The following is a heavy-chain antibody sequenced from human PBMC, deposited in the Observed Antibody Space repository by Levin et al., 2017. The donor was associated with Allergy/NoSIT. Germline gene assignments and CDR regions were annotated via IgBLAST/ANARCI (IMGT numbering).Heavy chain of an antibody. Sequence: PSETLSLTCTVSGGSINSGYYFWSWIRQPPGKGLEWIGYIYYSGNTYYSPSLKSRVTISMDTSENQFSLNLSSVTAADTAVYYCASRAALAGELGKTNNWFDPWGQGTLVTVSS. D-gene: IGHD7-27*01. CDR2: IYYSGNT. V-gene: IGHV4-30-4*01. CDR1: GGSINSGYYF. J-gene: IGHJ5*02. CDR3: ASRAALAGELGKTNNWFDP.